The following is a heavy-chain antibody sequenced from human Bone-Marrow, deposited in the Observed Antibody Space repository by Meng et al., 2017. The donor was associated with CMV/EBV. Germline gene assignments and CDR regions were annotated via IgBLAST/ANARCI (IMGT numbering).Heavy chain of an antibody. D-gene: IGHD3-3*02. Sequence: GESLKISCAASGFTFSSYGMHWVRQAPGKGLEWVAFIRYDGSNKYYADSVKGRFTISRDNSKNTLYLQMNSLRAEDTAVYYCAKDRIFGEVGYFDYCGQGTLVAASS. CDR3: AKDRIFGEVGYFDY. V-gene: IGHV3-30*02. CDR2: IRYDGSNK. CDR1: GFTFSSYG. J-gene: IGHJ4*02.